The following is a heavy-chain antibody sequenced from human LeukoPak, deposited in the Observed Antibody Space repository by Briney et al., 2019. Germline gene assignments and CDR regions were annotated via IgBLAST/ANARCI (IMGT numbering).Heavy chain of an antibody. D-gene: IGHD5-12*01. Sequence: PSETLSLTCTVSGGSISSSSYYWGWIRQPPGKGVEWIGSIYYSGSTYYNPSLKSRVTISVDTSKNQFSLKLSSVTAADTAVYYCARNVVATITGSWFDPWGQGTLVTVSS. V-gene: IGHV4-39*01. CDR2: IYYSGST. CDR1: GGSISSSSYY. J-gene: IGHJ5*02. CDR3: ARNVVATITGSWFDP.